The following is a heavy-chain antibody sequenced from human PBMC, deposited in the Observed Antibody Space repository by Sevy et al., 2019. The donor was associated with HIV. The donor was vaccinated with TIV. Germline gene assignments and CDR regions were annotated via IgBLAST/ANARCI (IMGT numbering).Heavy chain of an antibody. J-gene: IGHJ4*02. CDR3: ARDGGYRLD. V-gene: IGHV3-66*02. D-gene: IGHD2-2*01. CDR1: GFTVSRNY. Sequence: GGSLRLSCAASGFTVSRNYMSWVRQAPGKGLDWVSLIYSGGGTDYADSVKGRFTISRDSSKNTLYLQMNSLRTEDTAVYYCARDGGYRLDWGQGTLVTVSS. CDR2: IYSGGGT.